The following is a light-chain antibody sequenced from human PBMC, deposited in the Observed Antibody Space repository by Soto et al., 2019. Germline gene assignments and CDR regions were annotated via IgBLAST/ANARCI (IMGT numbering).Light chain of an antibody. CDR3: QLFGSSIQHT. Sequence: EIGMTHSPGTLSLSPGERATISCRASQVIGSRYLAWYHQKSGQAPRLLIYGASSRATGIPDRFSGSGSGTDFTLTISRLEPEDFGVYYCQLFGSSIQHTVGQGTKLEIK. V-gene: IGKV3-20*01. CDR2: GAS. J-gene: IGKJ2*01. CDR1: QVIGSRY.